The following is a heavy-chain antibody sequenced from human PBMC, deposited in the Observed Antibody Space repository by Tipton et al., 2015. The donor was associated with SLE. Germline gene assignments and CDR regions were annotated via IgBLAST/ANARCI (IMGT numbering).Heavy chain of an antibody. V-gene: IGHV4-39*07. D-gene: IGHD3-9*01. CDR1: GGSIRSSIFY. CDR3: ARHYGIMSTPLYYFDY. J-gene: IGHJ4*02. Sequence: TLSLTCAVSGGSIRSSIFYWGWIRQPPGRGLDWIGSFYYSGSTYYDPSLKSRVTISIDTSKNQFSLKLTSVTAADTAVYYCARHYGIMSTPLYYFDYWGQGTLVTVSS. CDR2: FYYSGST.